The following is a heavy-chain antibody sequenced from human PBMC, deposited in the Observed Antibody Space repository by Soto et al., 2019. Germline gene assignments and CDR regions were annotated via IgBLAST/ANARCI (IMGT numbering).Heavy chain of an antibody. CDR2: SNPQTGGT. V-gene: IGHV1-2*02. CDR1: GYTFNRYY. J-gene: IGHJ6*02. D-gene: IGHD3-22*01. CDR3: ARASQMVINPYYYAMDV. Sequence: ASVKVSCKSSGYTFNRYYLHWVRQAPGPGAQRLGWSNPQTGGTRYAQKFQGRVTMTRDTSVNTAYMELSSLRSDDAAVYYCARASQMVINPYYYAMDVWGQGTTVTVSS.